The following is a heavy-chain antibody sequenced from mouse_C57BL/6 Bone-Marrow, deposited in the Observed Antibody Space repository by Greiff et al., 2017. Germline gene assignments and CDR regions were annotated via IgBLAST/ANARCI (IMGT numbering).Heavy chain of an antibody. D-gene: IGHD1-1*01. J-gene: IGHJ2*03. Sequence: VQLQQSGPELVKPGASVKISCKASGYTFTDYYMNWVKQSPGKSLEWIGDINPNNGGTSYNQKLKGKATLTVDKSSSTAYMELRSLTSEDSAVYYCARDYDGSSWDFDYWGQGTSLTVSS. CDR3: ARDYDGSSWDFDY. CDR1: GYTFTDYY. V-gene: IGHV1-26*01. CDR2: INPNNGGT.